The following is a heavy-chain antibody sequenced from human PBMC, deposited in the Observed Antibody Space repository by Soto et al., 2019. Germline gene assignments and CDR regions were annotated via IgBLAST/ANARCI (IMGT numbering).Heavy chain of an antibody. CDR2: IYHSGST. V-gene: IGHV4-4*02. J-gene: IGHJ4*02. Sequence: QVQLQESGPGLVKPSGTLSLTCAVSGGSISSSNWWIWVRQPPGKGLEWIGEIYHSGSTNYNPSLKSRVXXXVXXSKNQFSLKLNSVTAADTAVYYCARSYSGSWLIDYWGQGTLVTVSS. D-gene: IGHD6-13*01. CDR1: GGSISSSNW. CDR3: ARSYSGSWLIDY.